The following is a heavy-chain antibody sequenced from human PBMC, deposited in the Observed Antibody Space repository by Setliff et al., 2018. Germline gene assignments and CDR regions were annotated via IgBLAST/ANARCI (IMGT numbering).Heavy chain of an antibody. D-gene: IGHD1-1*01. CDR2: MYYSGKT. CDR1: GGSVSSGSYY. V-gene: IGHV4-39*01. CDR3: ARHRDDPYYMDV. Sequence: PSETLSLTCTVSGGSVSSGSYYWSWIRQPAGKGLEWFGTMYYSGKTFYMPSLQSRVTISADTSTNQFSLNLSSVTAADTAVYYCARHRDDPYYMDVWGKGTTVTVSS. J-gene: IGHJ6*03.